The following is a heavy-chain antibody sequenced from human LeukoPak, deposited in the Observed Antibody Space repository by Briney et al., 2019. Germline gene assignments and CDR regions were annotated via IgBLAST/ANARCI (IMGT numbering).Heavy chain of an antibody. V-gene: IGHV3-23*01. Sequence: GGSLRLSCAASGFTFSTYSMNWVRQAPGKGLEWVSAFSGSGGDTYYADSVKGRFTISRGNSKDTLYLQMNSLRAEDTAVYYCAKSGYNRFDYWGQGTLVTVSS. CDR2: FSGSGGDT. CDR1: GFTFSTYS. J-gene: IGHJ4*02. D-gene: IGHD5-24*01. CDR3: AKSGYNRFDY.